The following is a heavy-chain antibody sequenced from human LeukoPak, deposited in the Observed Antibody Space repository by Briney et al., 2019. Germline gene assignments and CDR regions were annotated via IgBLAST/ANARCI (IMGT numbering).Heavy chain of an antibody. D-gene: IGHD6-19*01. CDR2: IYSGGST. CDR1: GFTVSSNY. V-gene: IGHV3-53*01. Sequence: GSLRLSCAASGFTVSSNYMSWVRQAPGKGVEWVSVIYSGGSTYYADSVKGRFTISRDNSKNTLYLQMNSLRAEDTAVYYCARSAGPVLVAGSSGFAYVNTPSYYYYMDVWGKGTTVTVSS. CDR3: ARSAGPVLVAGSSGFAYVNTPSYYYYMDV. J-gene: IGHJ6*03.